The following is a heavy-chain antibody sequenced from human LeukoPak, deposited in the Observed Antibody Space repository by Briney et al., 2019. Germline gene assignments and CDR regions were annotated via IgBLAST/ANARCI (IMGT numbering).Heavy chain of an antibody. J-gene: IGHJ4*02. D-gene: IGHD3-10*01. Sequence: GESLKISCAASGFTFSSYWMHWVRQAPGKGLVWVSRINSDGSITTYADSVKGRFTISRDNAKNTLYLQMNSLRAEDTAVYYCARDHYGPGYWGQGTLVTVSS. CDR1: GFTFSSYW. CDR2: INSDGSIT. CDR3: ARDHYGPGY. V-gene: IGHV3-74*01.